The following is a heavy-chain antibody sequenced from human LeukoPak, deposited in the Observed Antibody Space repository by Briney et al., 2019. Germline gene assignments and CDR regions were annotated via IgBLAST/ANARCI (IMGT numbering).Heavy chain of an antibody. Sequence: GGSLRLSCAASGFTFSGYAMHWVRQAPGKGLEWVAVISYDGSNKYYADSVKGRFTISRDNAKNSLYLQMNSLRAEDTAVYYCARGRRAFDYWGQGTLVTVSS. CDR1: GFTFSGYA. CDR2: ISYDGSNK. CDR3: ARGRRAFDY. J-gene: IGHJ4*02. V-gene: IGHV3-30-3*01.